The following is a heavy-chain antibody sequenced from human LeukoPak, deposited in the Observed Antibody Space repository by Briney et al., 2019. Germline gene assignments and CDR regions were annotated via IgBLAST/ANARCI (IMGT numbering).Heavy chain of an antibody. V-gene: IGHV1-58*02. Sequence: ASVKVSCKASGFTFTSPAMQWVRQARGQRLEWIGWIVVGSGNTNYAQKFQERVTITRDMSTSTAYMELSSLRSEDTAVYYCAALSYDSSGYYRDYWGQGTLVTVSS. CDR1: GFTFTSPA. CDR2: IVVGSGNT. D-gene: IGHD3-22*01. CDR3: AALSYDSSGYYRDY. J-gene: IGHJ4*02.